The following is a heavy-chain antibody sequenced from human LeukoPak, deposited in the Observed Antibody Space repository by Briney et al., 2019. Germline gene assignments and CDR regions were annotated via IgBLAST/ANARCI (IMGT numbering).Heavy chain of an antibody. D-gene: IGHD3-10*01. Sequence: SQTLSLTCSFSGGSISSGDYYWSWVRQPPGRGLEWIGYIYYSGSTYYNPSLKSRITMSVDTSKNQFSLKLSSVTAADTAVYYCARDRGSGSAIDIWGQGTMVTVSS. V-gene: IGHV4-30-4*01. J-gene: IGHJ3*02. CDR2: IYYSGST. CDR3: ARDRGSGSAIDI. CDR1: GGSISSGDYY.